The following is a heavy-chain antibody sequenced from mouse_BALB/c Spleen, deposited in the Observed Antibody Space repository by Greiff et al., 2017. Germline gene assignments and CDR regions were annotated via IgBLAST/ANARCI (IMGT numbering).Heavy chain of an antibody. J-gene: IGHJ4*01. V-gene: IGHV1-87*01. Sequence: VQLQESGAELARPGASVKLSCKASGYTFTSYWMQWVKQRPGQGLEWIGAIYPGDGDTRYTQKFKGKATLTADKSSSTAYMQLSSLASEDSAVYYCARGGYYDYAMDYWGQGTSVTVSS. CDR1: GYTFTSYW. CDR3: ARGGYYDYAMDY. D-gene: IGHD2-3*01. CDR2: IYPGDGDT.